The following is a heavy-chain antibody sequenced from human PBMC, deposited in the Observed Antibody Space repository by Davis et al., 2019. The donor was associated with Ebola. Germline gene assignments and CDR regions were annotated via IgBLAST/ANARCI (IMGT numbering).Heavy chain of an antibody. Sequence: AASVKVSCKASGFTFTSSAMQWVRQARGQRLEWIGWIVVGSGNTNYAQKFQERVTIARDMSTSTAYMELSSLRSEDTAVYYCARRDSSGYYYWPFDYWGQGTLVTVSS. V-gene: IGHV1-58*02. CDR1: GFTFTSSA. CDR3: ARRDSSGYYYWPFDY. CDR2: IVVGSGNT. J-gene: IGHJ4*02. D-gene: IGHD3-22*01.